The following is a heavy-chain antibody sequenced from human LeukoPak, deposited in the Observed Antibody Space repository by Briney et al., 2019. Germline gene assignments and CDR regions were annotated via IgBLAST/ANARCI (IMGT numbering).Heavy chain of an antibody. CDR3: ARGNSGYIDS. CDR1: GDSVSSNSAA. V-gene: IGHV6-1*01. J-gene: IGHJ4*02. Sequence: SQTLTLTCAISGDSVSSNSAAWHWIRQSPSRGLEWLGRTYYRSKWYNAYAVSVKSRITVNPDASKNQYSLQLNSVTPEDTAVYYCARGNSGYIDSWGQGTLVTVSS. CDR2: TYYRSKWYN. D-gene: IGHD1/OR15-1a*01.